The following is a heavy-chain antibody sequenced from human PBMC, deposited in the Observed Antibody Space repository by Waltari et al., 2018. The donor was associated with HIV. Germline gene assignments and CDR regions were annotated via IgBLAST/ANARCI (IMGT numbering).Heavy chain of an antibody. V-gene: IGHV3-15*01. CDR2: IKSESHGWTT. J-gene: IGHJ4*02. CDR3: STMGGFPSFDY. D-gene: IGHD3-16*01. Sequence: EVQLVESGGGLVKPGGSLTLSCAASGFTFNIAWMSWVRQAPGKGLEWVVRIKSESHGWTTDFAAPRKGRFTISRDDSKNTVSLQMNSLKTEDTAVYFCSTMGGFPSFDYWGQGTLVTVSS. CDR1: GFTFNIAW.